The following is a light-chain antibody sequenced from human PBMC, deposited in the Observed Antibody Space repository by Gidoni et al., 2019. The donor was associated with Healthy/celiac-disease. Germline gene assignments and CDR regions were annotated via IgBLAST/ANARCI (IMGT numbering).Light chain of an antibody. J-gene: IGKJ4*01. CDR1: QSVSSY. CDR2: DAS. Sequence: EVVLTQSPATLSLSPGERATLSCRASQSVSSYLAWYQQKPGQAPRLLIYDASNRATGIPARFSGSGSGTDFTRTISSREPEDFAVYYCQQRSNWPPGLTFGGGTKVEIK. V-gene: IGKV3-11*01. CDR3: QQRSNWPPGLT.